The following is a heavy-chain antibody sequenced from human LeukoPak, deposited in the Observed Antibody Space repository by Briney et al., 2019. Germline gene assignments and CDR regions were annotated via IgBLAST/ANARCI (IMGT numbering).Heavy chain of an antibody. D-gene: IGHD6-19*01. CDR1: GFTVSSNY. J-gene: IGHJ4*02. CDR3: ARCPEGQWLADY. Sequence: GGSLRLSCAASGFTVSSNYMSWVRQAPGKGLEWVSVIYSGGSTYYADSVKGRFTISRDNSKNTLYLQMNSLRAEDTAVYYCARCPEGQWLADYWGQGTLVTVSS. CDR2: IYSGGST. V-gene: IGHV3-66*01.